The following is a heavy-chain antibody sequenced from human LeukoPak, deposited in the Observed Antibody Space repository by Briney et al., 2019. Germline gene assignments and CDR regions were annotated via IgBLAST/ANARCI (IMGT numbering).Heavy chain of an antibody. D-gene: IGHD4-11*01. CDR2: IYTSGST. V-gene: IGHV4-61*02. Sequence: SQTLSLTCTVSGGSISSGSYYWSWIRQPAGKGLEWIGRIYTSGSTNYNPSLKSRVTISVDTSKNQFPLKLSSVTAADTAVYYCASGTVTHDLDYWGQGTLVTVSS. CDR1: GGSISSGSYY. J-gene: IGHJ4*02. CDR3: ASGTVTHDLDY.